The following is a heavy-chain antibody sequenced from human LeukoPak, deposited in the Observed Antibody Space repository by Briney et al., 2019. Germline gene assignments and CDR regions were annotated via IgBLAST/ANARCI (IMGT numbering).Heavy chain of an antibody. V-gene: IGHV3-9*01. J-gene: IGHJ5*02. CDR3: AREGAKRWFDP. CDR1: GFTFDDYA. CDR2: ISWNSGSI. Sequence: PGRSLRLSCAASGFTFDDYAMHWVRQAPGKGLEWVSGISWNSGSICYADSVKGRFTISRDNAKNSLYLQMNSLRAEDTAVYYCAREGAKRWFDPWGQGTLVTVSS.